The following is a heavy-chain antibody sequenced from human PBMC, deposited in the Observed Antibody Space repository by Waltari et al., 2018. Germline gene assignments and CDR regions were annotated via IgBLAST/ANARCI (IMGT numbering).Heavy chain of an antibody. D-gene: IGHD2-15*01. J-gene: IGHJ4*02. CDR2: INPIFGTA. CDR3: VRASEYCSGGRCYSQELDY. Sequence: QVQLVQSGADVKKHGSSLEVAGKDSGGTFIRYSISCGRPAPAQGLEWMGGINPIFGTANYAQKFQGRDTINTDESTSTDYMERSSLRSEEAAVYFCVRASEYCSGGRCYSQELDYWGQGTLVTVSS. CDR1: GGTFIRYS. V-gene: IGHV1-69*05.